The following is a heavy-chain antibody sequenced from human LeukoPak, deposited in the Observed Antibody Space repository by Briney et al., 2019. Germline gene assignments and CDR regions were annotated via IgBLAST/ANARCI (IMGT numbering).Heavy chain of an antibody. CDR1: GFTFSSYS. V-gene: IGHV3-21*01. Sequence: GGSLRLSCAASGFTFSSYSMNWVRQAPGKGLEWVSSISSSSSYIYYADSVKGRFTISRDNAKNSLYLQMNSLRAEDTAVYYCAREYGDWEGTSDYWGQGTLVTVSS. CDR2: ISSSSSYI. J-gene: IGHJ4*02. D-gene: IGHD4-17*01. CDR3: AREYGDWEGTSDY.